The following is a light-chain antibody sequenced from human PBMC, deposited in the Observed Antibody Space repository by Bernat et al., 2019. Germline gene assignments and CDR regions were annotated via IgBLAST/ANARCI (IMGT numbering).Light chain of an antibody. CDR1: KLGDRY. Sequence: SYELTQPPSVSVSPGQTASITCSGDKLGDRYPSWYQQRPGQSPLLVIYQHNKRPSGIPERFSGSPSGNTATLTISGTLAIDEAAYYCQAWDGTTDVVFGGGTKLTVL. V-gene: IGLV3-1*01. CDR2: QHN. CDR3: QAWDGTTDVV. J-gene: IGLJ2*01.